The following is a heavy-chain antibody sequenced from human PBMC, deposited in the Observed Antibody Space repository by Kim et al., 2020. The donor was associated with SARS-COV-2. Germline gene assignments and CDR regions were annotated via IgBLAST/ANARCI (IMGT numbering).Heavy chain of an antibody. D-gene: IGHD3-10*01. Sequence: SETLSLTCTVSGGSISSSSYYWGWIRQPPGKGLEWIGSIYYSGSTYYNPSLKSRVTISVDTSKNQFSLKLSSVTAADTAVYYCARRDRFGELYAFDIWGQGTMVTVSS. J-gene: IGHJ3*02. CDR1: GGSISSSSYY. CDR2: IYYSGST. CDR3: ARRDRFGELYAFDI. V-gene: IGHV4-39*01.